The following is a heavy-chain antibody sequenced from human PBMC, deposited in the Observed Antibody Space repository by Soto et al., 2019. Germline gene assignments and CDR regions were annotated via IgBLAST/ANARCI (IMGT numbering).Heavy chain of an antibody. J-gene: IGHJ4*02. CDR3: ARDESIAAAGPFDY. CDR2: ISSSSSYI. V-gene: IGHV3-21*01. Sequence: NPGGSLRLSCAASGFTFSSYSMNWVRQAPGKGLEWVSSISSSSSYIYYADSVKGRFTISRDNAKNSLYLQMNSLRAEDTAVYYCARDESIAAAGPFDYWGQGTLVTVSS. CDR1: GFTFSSYS. D-gene: IGHD6-13*01.